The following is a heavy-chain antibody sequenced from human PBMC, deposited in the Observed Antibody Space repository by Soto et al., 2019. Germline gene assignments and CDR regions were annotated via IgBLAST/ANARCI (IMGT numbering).Heavy chain of an antibody. Sequence: GGSLRLSCAASGFTFSDYYMSGLRQAPGKGLEWVSYISSSGSTIYYADSVKGRFTIARDNAKNSLYLQMNSLRAEDTAVYYCARWSPSSSSDYFDYWGQGTLVTVSS. CDR2: ISSSGSTI. CDR1: GFTFSDYY. J-gene: IGHJ4*02. CDR3: ARWSPSSSSDYFDY. D-gene: IGHD6-6*01. V-gene: IGHV3-11*01.